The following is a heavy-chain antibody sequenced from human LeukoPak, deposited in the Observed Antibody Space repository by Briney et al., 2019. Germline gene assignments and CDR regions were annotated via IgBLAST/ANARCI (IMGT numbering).Heavy chain of an antibody. V-gene: IGHV3-23*01. D-gene: IGHD3-16*01. J-gene: IGHJ3*02. CDR3: AKLMRHMMEDVYDI. CDR1: GFTFTSYG. Sequence: GGSLRLSCAASGFTFTSYGMSWVRQAPGKGLEWVSFISGTALSTYYADPVKGRFTISRDNSKSTLFMQMNSLRVEDTAVYYCAKLMRHMMEDVYDIWGQGTMVTVSS. CDR2: ISGTALST.